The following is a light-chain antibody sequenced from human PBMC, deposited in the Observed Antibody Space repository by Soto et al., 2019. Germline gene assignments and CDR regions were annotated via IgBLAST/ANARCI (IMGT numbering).Light chain of an antibody. J-gene: IGKJ3*01. CDR3: QHRHN. CDR1: QSVSID. V-gene: IGKV3-11*01. CDR2: DAS. Sequence: EVVLTQSPATLYLSPGERATLSCRASQSVSIDFAWYQQNPGQAPRLLIYDASNRATGIPARFSGSGSGTDFTLTISSLEPEDFAVYYCQHRHNFGPGTKVDIK.